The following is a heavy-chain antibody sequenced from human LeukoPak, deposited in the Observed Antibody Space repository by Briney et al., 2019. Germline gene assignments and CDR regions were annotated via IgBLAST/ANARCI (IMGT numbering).Heavy chain of an antibody. CDR1: GGSISSYY. Sequence: SETLSLTCTVSGGSISSYYWSWIRQPAGKGLEWIGRIYTSGSTNYNPSLKSRVTMSVDTSKNQFSPKLSSVTAADTAVYYCARDSHYYDSSGYYFDYWGQGTLVTVSS. J-gene: IGHJ4*02. D-gene: IGHD3-22*01. V-gene: IGHV4-4*07. CDR2: IYTSGST. CDR3: ARDSHYYDSSGYYFDY.